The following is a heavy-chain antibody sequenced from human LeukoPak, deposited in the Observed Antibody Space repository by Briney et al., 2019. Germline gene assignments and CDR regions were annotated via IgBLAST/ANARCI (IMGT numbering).Heavy chain of an antibody. CDR3: ARDHYGYSSGSGFDC. D-gene: IGHD3-10*01. CDR1: GYTFTGYY. Sequence: ASVRVSCKASGYTFTGYYMHWVRQAPGQGLEWMGRINPNSGGTNYAQRFQGRVTMTRDTSISTAYMELSRLRSDDTAVYYCARDHYGYSSGSGFDCWGQGILVTVYS. V-gene: IGHV1-2*06. CDR2: INPNSGGT. J-gene: IGHJ4*02.